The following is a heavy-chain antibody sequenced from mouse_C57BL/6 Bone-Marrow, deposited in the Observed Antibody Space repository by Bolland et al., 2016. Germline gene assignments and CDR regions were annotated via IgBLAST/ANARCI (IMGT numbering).Heavy chain of an antibody. J-gene: IGHJ1*03. V-gene: IGHV5-2*01. D-gene: IGHD2-5*01. CDR2: INSDGGST. Sequence: INSDGGSTYYPDTMERRFIISRDNTKKTLYLQMSSLRSEDTALYYCDYYSNYTNWYFDVWGTG. CDR3: DYYSNYTNWYFDV.